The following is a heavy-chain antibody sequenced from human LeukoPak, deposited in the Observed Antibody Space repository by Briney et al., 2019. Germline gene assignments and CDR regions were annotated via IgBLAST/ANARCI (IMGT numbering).Heavy chain of an antibody. CDR1: GFTFSSYS. V-gene: IGHV3-21*01. CDR3: ARDGSGYDLYYFDY. Sequence: GGSLRLSCAASGFTFSSYSMNWVRQAPGKGLEWVSSISSSSSYIYYADSVKGRFTISRDNAKNSLYLLMNSLRAEDTAVYYCARDGSGYDLYYFDYWGQGTLVTVSS. J-gene: IGHJ4*02. CDR2: ISSSSSYI. D-gene: IGHD5-12*01.